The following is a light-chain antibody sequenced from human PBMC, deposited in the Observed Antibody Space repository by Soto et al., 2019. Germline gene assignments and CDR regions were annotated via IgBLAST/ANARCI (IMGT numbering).Light chain of an antibody. J-gene: IGKJ4*01. CDR2: DAS. Sequence: EIVLTQSPATLSLSPGERATLSCRASQSVSNYLAWYQQKPGQAPRLLIYDASNRATGIPARSSGSGSGTDFTITISTREPEDFAVYYCQQHINRLSFGGGTKVEIK. V-gene: IGKV3-11*01. CDR3: QQHINRLS. CDR1: QSVSNY.